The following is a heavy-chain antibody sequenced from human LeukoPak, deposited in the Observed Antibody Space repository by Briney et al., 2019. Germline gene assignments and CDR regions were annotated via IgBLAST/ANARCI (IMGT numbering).Heavy chain of an antibody. Sequence: ASVKVSCKVSGYTLTELSMHWVRQAPGKGLEWMGGFDPEDGETIYAQKFQGRVTITADKSTSTAYMELSSLRSEDTAVYYCAIAYYYDSSGYYFDYWGQGTLVTVSS. V-gene: IGHV1-24*01. CDR2: FDPEDGET. CDR3: AIAYYYDSSGYYFDY. CDR1: GYTLTELS. J-gene: IGHJ4*02. D-gene: IGHD3-22*01.